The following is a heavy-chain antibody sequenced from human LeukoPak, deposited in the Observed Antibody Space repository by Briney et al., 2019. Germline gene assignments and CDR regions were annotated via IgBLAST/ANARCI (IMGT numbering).Heavy chain of an antibody. CDR2: IYHSGTT. J-gene: IGHJ4*02. CDR3: ARPPDSSDYGAAFDF. Sequence: SETLSLTCTVSGGSISSSSYYWGWIRQPPGKGLEWIGSIYHSGTTYYNPSLRSRVTISVDTSKNQFPLKLSSVTAADTAVYYCARPPDSSDYGAAFDFWGQGTLVTVSS. CDR1: GGSISSSSYY. D-gene: IGHD4-17*01. V-gene: IGHV4-39*06.